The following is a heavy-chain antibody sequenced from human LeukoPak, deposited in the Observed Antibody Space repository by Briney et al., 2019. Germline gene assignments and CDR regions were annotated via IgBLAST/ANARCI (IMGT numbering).Heavy chain of an antibody. J-gene: IGHJ5*02. CDR3: ARRGYDILTGFFDT. V-gene: IGHV4-39*01. CDR1: GGSISSSSYY. Sequence: SETLSLTCTVSGGSISSSSYYWGWIRQPPGKGLEWIGSIYYSGSTYYNPSLKSRVTISVDTSKNQFSLKLSSVTAADTAVYYCARRGYDILTGFFDTWSQGTPVTVSS. CDR2: IYYSGST. D-gene: IGHD3-9*01.